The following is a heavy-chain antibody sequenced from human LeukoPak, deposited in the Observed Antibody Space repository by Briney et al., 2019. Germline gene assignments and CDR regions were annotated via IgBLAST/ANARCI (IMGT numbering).Heavy chain of an antibody. Sequence: ASVKVSXKASGYTFTGYYMHWVRQAPGQGLEWMGRINPNSGGTNYAQKFQGRVTMTTDTSTSTAYMELRSLRSDDTAVYYCARDDKGYDYVWGSYRYPFDYWGQGTLVTVSS. CDR3: ARDDKGYDYVWGSYRYPFDY. D-gene: IGHD3-16*02. CDR2: INPNSGGT. CDR1: GYTFTGYY. V-gene: IGHV1-2*06. J-gene: IGHJ4*02.